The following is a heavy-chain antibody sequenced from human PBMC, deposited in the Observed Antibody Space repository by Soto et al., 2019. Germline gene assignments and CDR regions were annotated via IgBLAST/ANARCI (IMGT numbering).Heavy chain of an antibody. Sequence: SQILSLTCAISGDSVSTNIAAWSWIRQSPSRGLEWLGRTLYRSSKWYNEYAVSVKSRMTINPDTSKNQFSLQLNSVTPEDTAVYYCARDAAPTLNYPHGMDVWGQGTAVTV. J-gene: IGHJ6*02. CDR1: GDSVSTNIAA. CDR3: ARDAAPTLNYPHGMDV. D-gene: IGHD1-7*01. CDR2: TLYRSSKWYN. V-gene: IGHV6-1*01.